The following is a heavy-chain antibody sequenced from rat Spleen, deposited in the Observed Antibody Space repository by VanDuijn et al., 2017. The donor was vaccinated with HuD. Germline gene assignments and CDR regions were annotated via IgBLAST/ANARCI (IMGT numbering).Heavy chain of an antibody. J-gene: IGHJ1*01. D-gene: IGHD1-6*01. CDR1: GFTFSNYG. CDR3: TRMYSTDYYWYFDF. V-gene: IGHV5S13*01. Sequence: EVQLVESGGGLVQPGRSLKLSCAASGFTFSNYGMAWVRQAPTKGLEWVASITNSGGSTYYRDSVKGRFTISRDNAKSTLYLQMDSLRSEDTATYYCTRMYSTDYYWYFDFWGPGTMVTVSS. CDR2: ITNSGGST.